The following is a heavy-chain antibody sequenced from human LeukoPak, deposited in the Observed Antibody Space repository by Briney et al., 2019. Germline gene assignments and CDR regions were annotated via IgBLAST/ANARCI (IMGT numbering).Heavy chain of an antibody. CDR2: ISSGGNT. V-gene: IGHV3-53*01. CDR1: GFTVSRNY. Sequence: GGSLRLSCAASGFTVSRNYMSWVRQAPGKGLGWVSVISSGGNTYYTDSVKGRFTISRDNSKNTLYLQMSSLRVEDTAVYYRARNDRGAFDIWGQGTMVTVSS. J-gene: IGHJ3*02. D-gene: IGHD3-22*01. CDR3: ARNDRGAFDI.